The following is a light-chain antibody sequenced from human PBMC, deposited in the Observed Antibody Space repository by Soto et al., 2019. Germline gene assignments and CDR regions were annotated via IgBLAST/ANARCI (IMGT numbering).Light chain of an antibody. V-gene: IGKV1-27*01. CDR3: QKYNSVSRT. J-gene: IGKJ1*01. CDR1: QGISNF. Sequence: DIQMTQSPSSLSASVGDRVTITCRASQGISNFLAWYQQKPGKAPKLLIYAASTLQSGVPSRFSGSGSGTDFPLTISSLQPEDVATYYCQKYNSVSRTFGQGTGVEIK. CDR2: AAS.